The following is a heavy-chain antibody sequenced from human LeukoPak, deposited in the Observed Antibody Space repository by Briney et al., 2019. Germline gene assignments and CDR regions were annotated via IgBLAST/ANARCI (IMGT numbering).Heavy chain of an antibody. CDR3: ARRTGVLRFSSLAS. CDR2: IYYSGST. CDR1: GGSISSYY. J-gene: IGHJ4*02. V-gene: IGHV4-59*12. Sequence: NPSETLSLTCTVSGGSISSYYWSWIRQPPGKGLEWIGYIYYSGSTNYNPSLKSRVTISVDTSKNQFSLKLSSVTAADTAVYYCARRTGVLRFSSLASWGQGTLVTVSS. D-gene: IGHD3-3*01.